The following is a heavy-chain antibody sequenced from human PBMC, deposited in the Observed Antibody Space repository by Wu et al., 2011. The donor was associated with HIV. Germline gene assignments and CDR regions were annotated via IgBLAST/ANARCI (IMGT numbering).Heavy chain of an antibody. CDR1: GYTFTSFP. V-gene: IGHV1-46*01. D-gene: IGHD2-15*01. J-gene: IGHJ2*01. Sequence: QVQLVQSGAEVKKPGASLKVSCKASGYTFTSFPLEWVRQAPGQGLEWMGMINPIGGSTRYAQTFQGRLTMTRDTSTNTVYMELSSLRFEDTAVYFCARAPGGHCRGGTCQIPHWYFELWGRGTLVTVAA. CDR2: INPIGGST. CDR3: ARAPGGHCRGGTCQIPHWYFEL.